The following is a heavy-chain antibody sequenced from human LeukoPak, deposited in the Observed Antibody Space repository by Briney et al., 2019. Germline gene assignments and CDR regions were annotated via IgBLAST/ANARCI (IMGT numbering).Heavy chain of an antibody. CDR3: ARHIFSSSYFDY. CDR1: YW. D-gene: IGHD6-6*01. CDR2: IYPGDSDT. V-gene: IGHV5-51*01. J-gene: IGHJ4*02. Sequence: YWSWIRQPPGKGLEWMGTIYPGDSDTSHSPSFQGQVTISADQSISTAYLQWSSLKASDTAMYYCARHIFSSSYFDYWGQGTLVTVSS.